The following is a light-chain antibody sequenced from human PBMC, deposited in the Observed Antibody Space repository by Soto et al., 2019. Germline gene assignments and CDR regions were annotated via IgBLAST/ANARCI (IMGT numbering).Light chain of an antibody. Sequence: EIVLTQSPGTLSSSLRQRCTLSGRASQSVSNSYLAWYQQKPGQAPRLLIYGASNRATGIPDRFSGSGSGKDFTLTISRLEPEDFTVYYCQQYDSSPRTFGQGTKVDI. CDR1: QSVSNSY. CDR3: QQYDSSPRT. CDR2: GAS. J-gene: IGKJ1*01. V-gene: IGKV3-20*01.